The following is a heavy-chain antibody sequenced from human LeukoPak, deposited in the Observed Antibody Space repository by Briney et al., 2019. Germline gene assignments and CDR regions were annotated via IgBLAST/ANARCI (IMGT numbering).Heavy chain of an antibody. CDR3: ARDQAATNTQVRFCLD. D-gene: IGHD3-9*01. V-gene: IGHV1-18*01. CDR2: ISAYNGNT. CDR1: GYTFTSYG. J-gene: IGHJ4*02. Sequence: SVKVSCKASGYTFTSYGISWVRQAPGQGLEWMGWISAYNGNTNYAQKLQGRVTMTTDTSTSTAYMELRGLRSDDTAVYYCARDQAATNTQVRFCLDWGQGTLVTVSS.